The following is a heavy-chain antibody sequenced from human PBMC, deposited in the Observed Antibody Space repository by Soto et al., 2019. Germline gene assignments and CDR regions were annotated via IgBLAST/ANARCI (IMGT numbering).Heavy chain of an antibody. V-gene: IGHV5-51*01. CDR1: GYSFTSYW. CDR2: IYPGDSDT. Sequence: GESLKISCNGSGYSFTSYWIGWVRQMPGKGLEWMGIIYPGDSDTRYSPSFQGQVTISADKSISTAYLQWSSLKASDTAMYYCARRGYDYYDSSGYFDYWGQGTLVTVSS. J-gene: IGHJ4*02. D-gene: IGHD3-22*01. CDR3: ARRGYDYYDSSGYFDY.